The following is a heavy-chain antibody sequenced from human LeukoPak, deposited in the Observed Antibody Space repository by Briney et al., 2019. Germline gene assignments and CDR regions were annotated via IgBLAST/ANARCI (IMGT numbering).Heavy chain of an antibody. J-gene: IGHJ4*02. Sequence: SQTLSLTRAISGDSVSSNSAAWNWIRQSPSRGLEWLGRTYYRSQWYNDYAVSVRSRITINPDTSKNQFSLQLHSVTPDDTAVYYCTRGEHGMTVALFDTWGQGTLVTVSS. V-gene: IGHV6-1*01. CDR1: GDSVSSNSAA. D-gene: IGHD1/OR15-1a*01. CDR3: TRGEHGMTVALFDT. CDR2: TYYRSQWYN.